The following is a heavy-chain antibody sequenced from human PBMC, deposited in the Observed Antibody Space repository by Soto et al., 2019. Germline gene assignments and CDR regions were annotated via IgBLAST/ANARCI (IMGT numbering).Heavy chain of an antibody. Sequence: ASVKVSCKASGGTFSSYAISWVRQAPGQGLEWMGGIIPIFGTANYAQKLQGRVTITADESTSTAYMELSSLRSEDTAVYYCARGKSWDALVPAAYNYYYYYGMDVWGQGTTVTVSS. CDR3: ARGKSWDALVPAAYNYYYYYGMDV. CDR1: GGTFSSYA. CDR2: IIPIFGTA. J-gene: IGHJ6*02. V-gene: IGHV1-69*13. D-gene: IGHD2-2*01.